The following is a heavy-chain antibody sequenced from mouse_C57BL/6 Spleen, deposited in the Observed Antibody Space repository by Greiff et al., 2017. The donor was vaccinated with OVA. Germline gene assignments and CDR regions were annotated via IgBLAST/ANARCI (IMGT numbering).Heavy chain of an antibody. CDR1: GYSITSGYY. J-gene: IGHJ1*03. Sequence: DVQLQESGPGLVKPSQSLSLTCSVTGYSITSGYYWNWIRQFPGNKLEWMGYISYDGSNNYNPSLKNRISITRDTSKNQFFLKLNSVTTEDTATYYCARGAYYDYDGNWYFDVWGTGTTVTVSS. D-gene: IGHD2-4*01. CDR3: ARGAYYDYDGNWYFDV. V-gene: IGHV3-6*01. CDR2: ISYDGSN.